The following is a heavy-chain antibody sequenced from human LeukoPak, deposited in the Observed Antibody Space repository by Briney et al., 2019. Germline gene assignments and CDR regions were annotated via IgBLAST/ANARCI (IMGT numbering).Heavy chain of an antibody. CDR2: IYYSGST. J-gene: IGHJ4*02. D-gene: IGHD1-26*01. Sequence: SETLSLTCTVSGGSISSYYRSWIRQPPGKGLEWVGDIYYSGSTNYNPSLKSRLTIPVDTSQNQYSLKLSSVTAADTAVYYCARRGSYHYYFHYWGQGTLVTVPS. CDR3: ARRGSYHYYFHY. CDR1: GGSISSYY. V-gene: IGHV4-59*01.